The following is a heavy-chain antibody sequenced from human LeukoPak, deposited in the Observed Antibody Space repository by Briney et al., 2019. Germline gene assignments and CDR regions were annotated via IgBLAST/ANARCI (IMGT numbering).Heavy chain of an antibody. CDR1: GFTFRDLA. D-gene: IGHD6-19*01. J-gene: IGHJ4*02. Sequence: GGSLRLSCTASGFTFRDLAMNWVRQAPGKGLEWASYISFSVNTKYYGDSVKGRFTISRDNAKNSLYLHMDSLRAEDTAVYYCARGAYSSGWAYFDHWGQGTLVTVSS. CDR3: ARGAYSSGWAYFDH. V-gene: IGHV3-48*04. CDR2: ISFSVNTK.